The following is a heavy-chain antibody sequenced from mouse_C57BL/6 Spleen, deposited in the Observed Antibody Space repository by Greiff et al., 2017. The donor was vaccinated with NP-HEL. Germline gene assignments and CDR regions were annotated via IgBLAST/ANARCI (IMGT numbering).Heavy chain of an antibody. D-gene: IGHD1-1*01. V-gene: IGHV5-6*01. CDR3: ARLRGLGSSYYFDY. Sequence: EVQVVESGGDLVKPGGSLKLSCAASGFTFSSYGMSWVRQTPDKRLEWVATISSGGSYTYYPDSVKGRFTISRDNAKNTLYLQMSSLKSEDTAMYYCARLRGLGSSYYFDYWGKGTTLTVSS. J-gene: IGHJ2*01. CDR1: GFTFSSYG. CDR2: ISSGGSYT.